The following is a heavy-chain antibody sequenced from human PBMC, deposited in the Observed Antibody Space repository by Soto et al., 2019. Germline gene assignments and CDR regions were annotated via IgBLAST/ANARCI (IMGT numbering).Heavy chain of an antibody. V-gene: IGHV1-18*04. Sequence: ASVKVSCKASGFTFISYGIFWVRQAPGRGLEWMGWISTYNGNTNYAQKLQGRVTMTTDTSTSTAYMELRSLRADDTAVYYCARDFYDFWSGYPPSCFDPWGQGTLVTVFS. CDR1: GFTFISYG. CDR3: ARDFYDFWSGYPPSCFDP. CDR2: ISTYNGNT. D-gene: IGHD3-3*01. J-gene: IGHJ5*02.